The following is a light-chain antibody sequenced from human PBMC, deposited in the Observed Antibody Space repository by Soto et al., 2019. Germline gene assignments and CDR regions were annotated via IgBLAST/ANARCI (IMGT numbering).Light chain of an antibody. Sequence: IQLTQSPSSLSASVGDRAXXXXRASQDISTHLAWFAQKPGRAPQLLIYAASTMPSGLPSRFSGSGSGTDFTLTISSLQPEDFATYYCQHLNTYPITFGPGTRLEF. J-gene: IGKJ5*01. CDR3: QHLNTYPIT. CDR1: QDISTH. V-gene: IGKV1-9*01. CDR2: AAS.